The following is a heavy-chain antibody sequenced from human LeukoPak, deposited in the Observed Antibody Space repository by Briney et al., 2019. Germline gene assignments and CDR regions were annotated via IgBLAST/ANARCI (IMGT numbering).Heavy chain of an antibody. Sequence: SETLSLTCTVSGGSISSYYWSWIRRPAGKGLEWIGYIYYSGSTNYNPSLKSRVTISVDTSKNQFSLKLSSVTAADTAVYYCARKTTVVPGSDAFDIWGQGTMVTVSS. V-gene: IGHV4-59*08. CDR2: IYYSGST. J-gene: IGHJ3*02. CDR1: GGSISSYY. CDR3: ARKTTVVPGSDAFDI. D-gene: IGHD4-23*01.